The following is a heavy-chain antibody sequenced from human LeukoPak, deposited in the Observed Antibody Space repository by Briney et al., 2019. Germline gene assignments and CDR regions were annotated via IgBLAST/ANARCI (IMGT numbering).Heavy chain of an antibody. CDR3: ARSPLEYDFWSGRHYYFDY. CDR1: GGSISSGNYF. CDR2: IYTSGST. D-gene: IGHD3-3*01. Sequence: SQTLSLTCTVSGGSISSGNYFWSWIRQPAGKGLEWIGRIYTSGSTNYNPSLRSRVTISVDTSKNQFSLKLSSVTAADTAVYYCARSPLEYDFWSGRHYYFDYWGQGTLVTVSS. J-gene: IGHJ4*02. V-gene: IGHV4-61*02.